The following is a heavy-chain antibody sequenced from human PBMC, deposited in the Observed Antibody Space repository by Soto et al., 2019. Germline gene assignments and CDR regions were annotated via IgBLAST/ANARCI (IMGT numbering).Heavy chain of an antibody. CDR2: INPNSGGT. D-gene: IGHD3-22*01. CDR3: ARSYYYDSSGYSSPFDY. J-gene: IGHJ4*02. CDR1: GYTFTGYY. V-gene: IGHV1-2*02. Sequence: ASVKVSCKASGYTFTGYYMHWVRQAPGQGLEWMGWINPNSGGTNYAQKFQGRVTMTRDTSISTAYMELSRLRSDDTAVYYCARSYYYDSSGYSSPFDYWGQGTLVTVSS.